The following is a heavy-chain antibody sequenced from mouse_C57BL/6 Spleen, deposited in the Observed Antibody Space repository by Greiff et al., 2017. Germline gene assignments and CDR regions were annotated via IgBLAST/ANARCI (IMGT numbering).Heavy chain of an antibody. CDR1: GYTFTSYW. CDR2: IHPSDSDT. V-gene: IGHV1-74*01. CDR3: AIAEIYYDYDEEGSYAMDY. D-gene: IGHD2-4*01. J-gene: IGHJ4*01. Sequence: QVQLKQPGAELVKPGASVKVSCKASGYTFTSYWMHWVKQRPGQGLEWIGRIHPSDSDTNYNQKFKGKATLTVDKSSSTAYMQLSSLTSEDSAVYCCAIAEIYYDYDEEGSYAMDYWGQGTSVTVSS.